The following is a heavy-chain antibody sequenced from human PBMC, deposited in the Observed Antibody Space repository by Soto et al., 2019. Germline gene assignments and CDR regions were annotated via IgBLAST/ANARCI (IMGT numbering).Heavy chain of an antibody. CDR2: IYYSGST. CDR1: GGSISSSSYY. CDR3: AGHMWAGLWYYGMDV. Sequence: SETLSLTCTVSGGSISSSSYYWGWIRQPPGKGLEWIGSIYYSGSTYYNPSLKSRVTISVDTSKNQFSLKLSSVTAADTAVYYCAGHMWAGLWYYGMDVWGQGTTVTVS. J-gene: IGHJ6*02. V-gene: IGHV4-39*01. D-gene: IGHD2-21*01.